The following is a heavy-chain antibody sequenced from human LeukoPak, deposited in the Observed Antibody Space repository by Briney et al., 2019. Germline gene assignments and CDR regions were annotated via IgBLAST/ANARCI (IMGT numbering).Heavy chain of an antibody. J-gene: IGHJ4*02. V-gene: IGHV3-23*01. CDR1: GFTVSSNY. CDR3: AKLTLYGDYLDY. D-gene: IGHD4-17*01. CDR2: ISGSGGST. Sequence: GGCRRLSCAASGFTVSSNYMSWVRQAPGKGLEWVSAISGSGGSTYYADSVKGRFTISRDNSKNTLYLQMNSLRAEDTAVYYCAKLTLYGDYLDYWGQGTLVTVSS.